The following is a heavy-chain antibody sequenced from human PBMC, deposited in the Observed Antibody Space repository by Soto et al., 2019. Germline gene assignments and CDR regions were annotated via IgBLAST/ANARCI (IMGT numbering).Heavy chain of an antibody. CDR3: ARKYIVVAGHLNNFFDY. V-gene: IGHV3-33*01. Sequence: QVQLVESGGGVVQPGRSLRLSCAASGFTFSNYGMHWVRQAPGKGLEWVAVIWYDGSNKYYVDSVKGRFTTSRDNSKNTLYLQMNSLRAEDTAVYYCARKYIVVAGHLNNFFDYWGQGTLVSVSS. CDR2: IWYDGSNK. J-gene: IGHJ4*02. D-gene: IGHD6-19*01. CDR1: GFTFSNYG.